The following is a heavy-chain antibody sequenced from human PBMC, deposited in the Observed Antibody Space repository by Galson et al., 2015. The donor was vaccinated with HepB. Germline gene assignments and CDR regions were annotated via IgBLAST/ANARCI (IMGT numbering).Heavy chain of an antibody. D-gene: IGHD5-18*01. CDR2: ISGSSSTI. V-gene: IGHV3-48*04. CDR3: ARRVTGNSFDY. Sequence: SLRLSCAASGFTFSSYSMNWVRQTPGKGLEWVSYISGSSSTIYYADSVKGRFTISRDNAKNSLYLQMNSLRAEDTAVYYCARRVTGNSFDYWGQGTLVTVSS. CDR1: GFTFSSYS. J-gene: IGHJ4*02.